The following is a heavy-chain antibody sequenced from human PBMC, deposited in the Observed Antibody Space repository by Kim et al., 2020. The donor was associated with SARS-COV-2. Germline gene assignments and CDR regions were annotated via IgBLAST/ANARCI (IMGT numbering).Heavy chain of an antibody. CDR2: IIPIFGTA. Sequence: SVKVSCKASGGTFSSYAISWVRQAPGQGLEWMGGIIPIFGTANYAQKFQGRVTITADESTSTAYMELSSLRSEDTAVYYCARGYYDSSGYPYYYYYYGMDVWGQGTTVTVSS. V-gene: IGHV1-69*13. CDR3: ARGYYDSSGYPYYYYYYGMDV. CDR1: GGTFSSYA. J-gene: IGHJ6*02. D-gene: IGHD3-22*01.